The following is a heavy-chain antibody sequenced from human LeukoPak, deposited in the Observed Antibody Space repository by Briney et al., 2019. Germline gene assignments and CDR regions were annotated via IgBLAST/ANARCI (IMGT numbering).Heavy chain of an antibody. CDR3: ARAGSIAAAGTASYYYYMDV. CDR2: IYYSGST. J-gene: IGHJ6*03. CDR1: GGSISSGDYY. V-gene: IGHV4-30-4*08. D-gene: IGHD6-13*01. Sequence: PSQTLSLTCTVSGGSISSGDYYWSWIRQPPGKGLEWIGYIYYSGSTYYNPSLKSRVTISVDTSKNQFSLKLSSVTAADTAVYYCARAGSIAAAGTASYYYYMDVWGKGTTVTVSS.